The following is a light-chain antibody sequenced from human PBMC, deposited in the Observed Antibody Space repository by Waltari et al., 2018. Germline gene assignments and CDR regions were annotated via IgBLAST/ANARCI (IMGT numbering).Light chain of an antibody. CDR3: QRYNVYWT. J-gene: IGKJ1*01. Sequence: RRDSHSSSSWLIWHQQKPWKAANHLIYEATSGETGALTRFSGSGSGTDFSLTISNLQADTLVTDCCQRYNVYWTFSQGTKVEI. CDR1: HSSSSW. CDR2: EAT. V-gene: IGKV1-5*03.